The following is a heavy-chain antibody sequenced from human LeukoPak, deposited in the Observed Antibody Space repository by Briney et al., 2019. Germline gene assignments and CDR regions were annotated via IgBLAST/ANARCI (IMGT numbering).Heavy chain of an antibody. Sequence: ASVKVSCKASGYTFTSYDINWVRQATGQGLEWMGWMNPNSGNTGYAQKFQGRVTMTRNTSISTAYMELSSLRSEDTAVYYCATLAGYCSGGSCYPPFDYWGQGTLVTVSS. J-gene: IGHJ4*02. V-gene: IGHV1-8*01. CDR1: GYTFTSYD. D-gene: IGHD2-15*01. CDR3: ATLAGYCSGGSCYPPFDY. CDR2: MNPNSGNT.